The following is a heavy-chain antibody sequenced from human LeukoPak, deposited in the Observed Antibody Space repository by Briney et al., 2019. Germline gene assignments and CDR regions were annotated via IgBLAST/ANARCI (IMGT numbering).Heavy chain of an antibody. CDR2: ISSSGSTI. CDR1: GFTFCDYY. D-gene: IGHD4-17*01. J-gene: IGHJ5*02. CDR3: ASNHDYGDPPGP. Sequence: PGGSLRLSCAASGFTFCDYYMSWIRQAPGKGLEWVSYISSSGSTIYYADSVKGRFTISRDNAKNSLYLQMNSLRAEDTAVYYCASNHDYGDPPGPWGQGTLVTVSS. V-gene: IGHV3-11*01.